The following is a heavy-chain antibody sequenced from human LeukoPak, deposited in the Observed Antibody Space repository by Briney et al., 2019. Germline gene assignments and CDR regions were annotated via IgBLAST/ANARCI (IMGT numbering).Heavy chain of an antibody. CDR3: ARDIGRTGGYSYGPGC. Sequence: HTGETLRLSCAASGFTFSNNGMHWVRKAPRKGLERVAVICYDGSNKYYEDPAQDRFTISRENSNNTQFPQKHSPVTAATAAYYCARDIGRTGGYSYGPGCWGQGILVTVSA. V-gene: IGHV3-33*02. CDR1: GFTFSNNG. D-gene: IGHD5-18*01. J-gene: IGHJ4*02. CDR2: ICYDGSNK.